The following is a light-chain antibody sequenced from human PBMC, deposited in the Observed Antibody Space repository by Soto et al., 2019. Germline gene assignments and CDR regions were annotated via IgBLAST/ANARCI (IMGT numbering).Light chain of an antibody. Sequence: EIVLTQSPGTLSLSPGERATLSCRASQSVSSTYLAWYQQKPGQAPRLLLYGASSRATGIPDRFSGSGSVTDFTLTISRLEPEDFAVYYCQQYGSTPLFTFGPGTKVDIK. J-gene: IGKJ3*01. CDR2: GAS. CDR3: QQYGSTPLFT. CDR1: QSVSSTY. V-gene: IGKV3-20*01.